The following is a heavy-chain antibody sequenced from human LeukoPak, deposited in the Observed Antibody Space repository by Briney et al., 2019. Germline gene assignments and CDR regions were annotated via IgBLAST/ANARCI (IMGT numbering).Heavy chain of an antibody. V-gene: IGHV4-61*02. D-gene: IGHD3-3*01. CDR1: GGSISSGSYY. Sequence: SQTLSLTCTVSGGSISSGSYYWSWIRQPAGKGLEWIGRIYTSGSTNYNPSLKSRVTISVDTSKNQFSLKLSPVTAADTAVYYCARGVLRFLEWLPTLDYWGQGTLVTVSS. CDR2: IYTSGST. CDR3: ARGVLRFLEWLPTLDY. J-gene: IGHJ4*02.